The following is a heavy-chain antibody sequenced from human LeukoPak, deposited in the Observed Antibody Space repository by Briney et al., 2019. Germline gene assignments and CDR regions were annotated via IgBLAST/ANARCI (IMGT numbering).Heavy chain of an antibody. CDR3: AREGIAAAGTDY. D-gene: IGHD6-13*01. J-gene: IGHJ4*02. V-gene: IGHV4-59*12. Sequence: SETLSLTCTVSGGSISSYYWSWIRQPPGKGLEWIGYIYYSGSTNYNPSLKSRVTISVDTSKNQFSLKLSSVTAADTAVYYCAREGIAAAGTDYWGQGTLVTVSS. CDR1: GGSISSYY. CDR2: IYYSGST.